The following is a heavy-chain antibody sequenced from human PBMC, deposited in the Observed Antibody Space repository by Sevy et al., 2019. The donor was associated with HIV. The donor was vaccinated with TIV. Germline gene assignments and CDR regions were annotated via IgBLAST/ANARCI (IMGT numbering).Heavy chain of an antibody. J-gene: IGHJ6*02. CDR1: GFTFSSYS. CDR3: ARDQYNWNLTYYGMDV. D-gene: IGHD1-20*01. CDR2: ISSSSSYI. Sequence: GGSLRLSCAASGFTFSSYSMNWVRQAPGKGLEWVSSISSSSSYIYYADSVKGRFTISRDNAKNSLYLQMNSLRAEDMAVYYCARDQYNWNLTYYGMDVWGQGTTVTVSS. V-gene: IGHV3-21*01.